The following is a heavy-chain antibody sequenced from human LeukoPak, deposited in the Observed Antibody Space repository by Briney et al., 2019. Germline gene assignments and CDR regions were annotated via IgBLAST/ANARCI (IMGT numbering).Heavy chain of an antibody. D-gene: IGHD3-22*01. CDR3: ARGPGSSGGAYVGDY. CDR1: GFTFSSYA. CDR2: ISGSDGGYST. J-gene: IGHJ4*01. V-gene: IGHV3-23*01. Sequence: PGGSLRLSCAASGFTFSSYAMSWVRQAPGKGLEWVSGISGSDGGYSTYYADSVKGRFSISRDNAKSTLYLQMSSLRAEDTAVYYCARGPGSSGGAYVGDYWGPGTLVTVSS.